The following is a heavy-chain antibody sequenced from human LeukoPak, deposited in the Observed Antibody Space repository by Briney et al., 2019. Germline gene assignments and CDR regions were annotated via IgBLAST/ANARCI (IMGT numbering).Heavy chain of an antibody. Sequence: SETLSLTCNVSGGSISNYYWSWIRQPAGKGLEWIGRIYTSGSTNYNPSLKSRVTISVDTSKNQFSLKLSSVTAADTAMYYCAGEAYDVLTSDWFDPWGQGTLVTVSS. CDR2: IYTSGST. CDR3: AGEAYDVLTSDWFDP. D-gene: IGHD3-9*01. CDR1: GGSISNYY. J-gene: IGHJ5*02. V-gene: IGHV4-4*07.